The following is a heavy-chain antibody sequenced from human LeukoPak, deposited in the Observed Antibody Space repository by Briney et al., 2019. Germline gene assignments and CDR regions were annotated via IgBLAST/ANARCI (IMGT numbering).Heavy chain of an antibody. J-gene: IGHJ4*02. D-gene: IGHD1-26*01. CDR3: ARDLRTFFQWELLLIADY. CDR2: ISYEGSDK. Sequence: GESRRLSGAASGFTFGSYAVHGAPQAPGKGLEWVADISYEGSDKKYADSVKGRFTSSRENSKNTRHLQMNSLRAEDTAVCYWARDLRTFFQWELLLIADYWGQGTLVTVSS. CDR1: GFTFGSYA. V-gene: IGHV3-30-3*01.